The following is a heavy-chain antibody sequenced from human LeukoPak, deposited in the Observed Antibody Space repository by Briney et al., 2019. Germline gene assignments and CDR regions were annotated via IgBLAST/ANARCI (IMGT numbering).Heavy chain of an antibody. CDR1: GGTFSSYA. D-gene: IGHD2-2*01. CDR3: AREGKDCSSTSCYGTFDY. CDR2: IIPIFGTA. J-gene: IGHJ4*02. Sequence: SVTVSCKASGGTFSSYAISWVRQAPGQGLEWMGGIIPIFGTANYAQKFQGRVTITADKSTSTAYMELSSLRSEDTAVYYCAREGKDCSSTSCYGTFDYWGQGTLVTVSS. V-gene: IGHV1-69*06.